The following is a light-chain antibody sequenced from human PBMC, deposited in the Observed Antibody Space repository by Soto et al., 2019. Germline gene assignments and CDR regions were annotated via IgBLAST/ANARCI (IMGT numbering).Light chain of an antibody. CDR3: SSYTSSSTLYV. CDR2: DVS. CDR1: SSDVGDYNY. J-gene: IGLJ1*01. V-gene: IGLV2-14*03. Sequence: QSALTQPASVSGSPGQSITISCTGTSSDVGDYNYVSWYQHHPGKAPKLMIYDVSNLPSGVSNRFSGSKSGNTASLTISGLQAEDEADYYCSSYTSSSTLYVFGTGTKVTVL.